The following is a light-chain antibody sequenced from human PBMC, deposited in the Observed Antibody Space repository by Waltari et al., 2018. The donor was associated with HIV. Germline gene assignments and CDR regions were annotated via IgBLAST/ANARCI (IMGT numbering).Light chain of an antibody. J-gene: IGLJ1*01. V-gene: IGLV7-46*01. CDR1: TGAVTSGHY. CDR2: DTS. Sequence: QAAVTQEPSLTVSPGGTVTLTCGSSTGAVTSGHYPSWFQQKPGQAPRTLIYDTSNKQSWTPARFSGSLLGGKAALTLSGAQPEDEAEYYCFLSYSGARNYVFGTGTKVTVL. CDR3: FLSYSGARNYV.